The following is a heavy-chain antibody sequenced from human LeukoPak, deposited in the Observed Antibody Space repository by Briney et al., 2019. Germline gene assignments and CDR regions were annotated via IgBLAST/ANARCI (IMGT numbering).Heavy chain of an antibody. Sequence: PSETLSLTCTVADGSISNSSYYWGWIRQPPRKGLEWIGTVYYSGSSYYNPSLKHRVTISVDTSKNQFSLKLSSVTAADTAVYYCARDSGTTGEVKFVPWSQGTLVTVSS. D-gene: IGHD3-10*01. CDR3: ARDSGTTGEVKFVP. V-gene: IGHV4-39*07. CDR2: VYYSGSS. J-gene: IGHJ5*02. CDR1: DGSISNSSYY.